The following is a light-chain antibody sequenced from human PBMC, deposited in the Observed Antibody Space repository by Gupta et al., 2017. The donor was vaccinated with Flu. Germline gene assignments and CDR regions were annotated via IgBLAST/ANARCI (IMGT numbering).Light chain of an antibody. CDR3: LLYYGGVWV. CDR1: TGAVTGTYY. CDR2: SAN. V-gene: IGLV7-43*01. Sequence: QTVVTQEPSLTVSPGGTVTLTCSSSTGAVTGTYYPNWFQQKPGQAPRALIYSANNQHSWTPARFSGSLLGGKAALTLSGVQPEDEAEYYCLLYYGGVWVFGGGTKLTVL. J-gene: IGLJ3*02.